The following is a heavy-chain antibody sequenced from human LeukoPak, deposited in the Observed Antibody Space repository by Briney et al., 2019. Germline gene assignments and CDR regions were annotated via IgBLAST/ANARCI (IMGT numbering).Heavy chain of an antibody. D-gene: IGHD3-16*01. V-gene: IGHV4-61*08. CDR3: ARDNAGIMITFGGV. CDR2: IYYSGST. CDR1: GGSISSGGYY. J-gene: IGHJ4*02. Sequence: SETLSLTCTVSGGSISSGGYYWSWIRQPPGKGLEWIGYIYYSGSTNYNPSLKSRVTISVDTSNNQFSLKLSSVTAADTAVYYCARDNAGIMITFGGVWGQGTLVTVSS.